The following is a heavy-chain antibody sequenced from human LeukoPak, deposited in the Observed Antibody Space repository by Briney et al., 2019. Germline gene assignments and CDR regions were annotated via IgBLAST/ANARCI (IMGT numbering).Heavy chain of an antibody. D-gene: IGHD2-2*01. CDR3: VKGYCSSISCYGDY. CDR1: GFTFSSYW. Sequence: GGSLRLSCAASGFTFSSYWMHWVRQGPGKGLEYVSAISSNGGSTYYADSVKGRFTISRDNSKNTLYLQVSSLRAEDTAVYYCVKGYCSSISCYGDYWGQGTLVTVSS. J-gene: IGHJ4*02. V-gene: IGHV3-64D*09. CDR2: ISSNGGST.